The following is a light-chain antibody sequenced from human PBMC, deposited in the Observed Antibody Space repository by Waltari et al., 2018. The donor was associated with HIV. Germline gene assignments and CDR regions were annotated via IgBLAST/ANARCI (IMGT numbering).Light chain of an antibody. V-gene: IGLV2-23*02. CDR3: CSYAGSSTFYV. CDR1: SSDVGSYNL. Sequence: QSALTQPASVSGSPGQSITISCTGTSSDVGSYNLVSWYQQHPGKAPKLMIYEVSKRPSGVSNRFSCSKSGNTASLTISGLQAEDDADYYCCSYAGSSTFYVFGTGTKVTVL. J-gene: IGLJ1*01. CDR2: EVS.